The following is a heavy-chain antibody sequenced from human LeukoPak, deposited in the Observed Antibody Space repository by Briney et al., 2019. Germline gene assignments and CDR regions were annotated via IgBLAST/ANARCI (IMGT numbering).Heavy chain of an antibody. CDR2: IYTTGMT. CDR3: ARAGYTISSYRFDY. D-gene: IGHD3-16*02. Sequence: PSETLSLTCSVSGGSINSYWRSWIRQPAGKGLEFIGRIYTTGMTNYNPSLKSRVSTSVDTSKNQFSLELRSVTAADTAVYFCARAGYTISSYRFDYWGQGALVTVSS. CDR1: GGSINSYW. J-gene: IGHJ4*02. V-gene: IGHV4-4*07.